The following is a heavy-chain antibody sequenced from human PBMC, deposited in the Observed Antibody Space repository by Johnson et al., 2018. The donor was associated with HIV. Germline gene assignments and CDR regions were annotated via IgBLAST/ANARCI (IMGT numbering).Heavy chain of an antibody. CDR2: IYSGGST. V-gene: IGHV3-53*01. Sequence: VQLVESGGGLIQPGGSLRLSCAASGFIVSSNYMTWVRQAPGKGLEWVSFIYSGGSTYYAGSVKGRFTISRENANNSLYLQMNSLRAGDTAVYYCARTGVLGAFDIWGQGTMVTVAS. CDR1: GFIVSSNY. D-gene: IGHD2-8*02. J-gene: IGHJ3*02. CDR3: ARTGVLGAFDI.